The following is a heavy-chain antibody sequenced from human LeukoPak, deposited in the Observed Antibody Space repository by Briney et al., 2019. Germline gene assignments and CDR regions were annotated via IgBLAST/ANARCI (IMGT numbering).Heavy chain of an antibody. J-gene: IGHJ4*02. V-gene: IGHV4-39*07. CDR2: IYYSGST. CDR3: ARVEVVPAATPSFDY. CDR1: GGSISSSSYY. D-gene: IGHD2-2*01. Sequence: SETLSLTCTVSGGSISSSSYYWGWIRQPPGKGLEWIGSIYYSGSTYYNPSLKSRVTISVDTPKNQFSLKLSSVTAADTAVYYCARVEVVPAATPSFDYWGQGTLVTVSS.